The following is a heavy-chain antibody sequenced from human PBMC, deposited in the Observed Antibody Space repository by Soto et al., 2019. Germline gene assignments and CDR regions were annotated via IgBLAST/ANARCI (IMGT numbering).Heavy chain of an antibody. CDR2: ISGSGGST. V-gene: IGHV3-23*01. CDR3: ATIIIPAATNFY. Sequence: EVQLLESGGGLVQPGGSLRLSCAASGITFTDYAMSWVRQAPGKGLEWVSSISGSGGSTYYADSVKGRLTISRDNSKNTLYLQMNSLRADDTAVYYCATIIIPAATNFYWGQGTLVTVSS. D-gene: IGHD2-2*01. CDR1: GITFTDYA. J-gene: IGHJ4*02.